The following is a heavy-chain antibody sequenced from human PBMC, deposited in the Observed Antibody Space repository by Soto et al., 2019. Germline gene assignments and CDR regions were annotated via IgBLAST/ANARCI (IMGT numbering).Heavy chain of an antibody. J-gene: IGHJ4*02. CDR2: IDGDGSAT. D-gene: IGHD2-15*01. CDR1: GFTFNNYW. V-gene: IGHV3-74*01. Sequence: EVQLVESGGGLVQPGGSLRLSCAASGFTFNNYWMHWVRQAPGKGLVWVSRIDGDGSATNYVDSVKGRFTISRDNAKNTLFLEISSLRAEDTAIYYCARVGFGCTGRSCYTGPYYFDYWGQGALVTVSS. CDR3: ARVGFGCTGRSCYTGPYYFDY.